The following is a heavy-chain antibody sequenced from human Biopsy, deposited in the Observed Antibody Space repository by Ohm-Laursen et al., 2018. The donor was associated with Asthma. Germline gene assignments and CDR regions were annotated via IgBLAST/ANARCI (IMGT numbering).Heavy chain of an antibody. J-gene: IGHJ1*01. V-gene: IGHV3-30*18. D-gene: IGHD4-17*01. Sequence: SLRLSCTASGFTFSSFGIHWVRQAPGKGLEWVAVISYDGGDKYYADSVKGRFTISRDNSKNTLYLQMNSLRAEDTAVYYCAKGHGDYVFPYFQHWGQGTLVTVSS. CDR2: ISYDGGDK. CDR1: GFTFSSFG. CDR3: AKGHGDYVFPYFQH.